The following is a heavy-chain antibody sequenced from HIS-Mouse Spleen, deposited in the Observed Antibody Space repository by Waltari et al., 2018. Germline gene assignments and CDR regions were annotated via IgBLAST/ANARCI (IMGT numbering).Heavy chain of an antibody. Sequence: QVQLVQSGAEVKKPGSSVKVSCKASGGTFSSYAISWVRQAPGQGLEWMGRIIPCLGIANYARQFQERVTISAEKSPSTAYMELSSLRSEDTAVYYCARAGNNWNQSRWFDPWGQGTLVTVSS. CDR1: GGTFSSYA. CDR3: ARAGNNWNQSRWFDP. V-gene: IGHV1-69*04. J-gene: IGHJ5*02. D-gene: IGHD1-20*01. CDR2: IIPCLGIA.